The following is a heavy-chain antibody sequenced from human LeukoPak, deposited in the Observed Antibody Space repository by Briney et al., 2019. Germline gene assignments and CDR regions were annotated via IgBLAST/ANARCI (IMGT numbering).Heavy chain of an antibody. D-gene: IGHD1-7*01. CDR3: ARDQTGTTAYFDY. J-gene: IGHJ4*02. CDR2: IDSSGSTI. V-gene: IGHV3-48*03. CDR1: GFTFSSYE. Sequence: GGSLRLSCAASGFTFSSYEMNWVRQAPGKGLEWVSYIDSSGSTIYYAESVKGRFTISRDNAKNSLYLQMSSLRAEDTSVYYCARDQTGTTAYFDYWGQRTLVTVSS.